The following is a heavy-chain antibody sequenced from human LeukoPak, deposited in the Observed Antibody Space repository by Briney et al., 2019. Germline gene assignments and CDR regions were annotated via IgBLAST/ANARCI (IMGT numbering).Heavy chain of an antibody. V-gene: IGHV4-34*01. CDR2: INHSGST. Sequence: MASETLSLTCAVYGGSFSGYYWSWIRQPPGKGLEWIGEINHSGSTNYNPSLKSRVTISVDTSKDQFSLKLSSVTAADTAVYYCARDGYCSGGSCYRNWFDPWGQGTLVTVSS. CDR1: GGSFSGYY. D-gene: IGHD2-15*01. J-gene: IGHJ5*02. CDR3: ARDGYCSGGSCYRNWFDP.